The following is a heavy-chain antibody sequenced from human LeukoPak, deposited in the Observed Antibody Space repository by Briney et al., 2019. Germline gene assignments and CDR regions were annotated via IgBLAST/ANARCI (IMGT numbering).Heavy chain of an antibody. Sequence: ASVKVSCKASGYTFTGYYMHWVRQAPGQGLEWMGWINPNSGGTNYAQKFQGRVTMTRDTSVSTAYMELSRLRSDDTAVYYCASSSIAARFRFDYWGQGTLVTVSS. CDR2: INPNSGGT. CDR3: ASSSIAARFRFDY. D-gene: IGHD6-6*01. V-gene: IGHV1-2*02. CDR1: GYTFTGYY. J-gene: IGHJ4*02.